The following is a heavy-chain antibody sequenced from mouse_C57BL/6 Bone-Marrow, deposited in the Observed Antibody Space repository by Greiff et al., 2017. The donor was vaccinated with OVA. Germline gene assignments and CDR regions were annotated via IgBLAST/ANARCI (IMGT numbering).Heavy chain of an antibody. CDR2: ISDGGSYT. Sequence: EVKVVESGGGLVKPGGSLKLSCAASGFTFSSYAMSWVRQTPEKRLEWVATISDGGSYTYYPDNVTGRFTISRDNAKNNLYLQMRHLKAEDTAMYYCARDLTGTWLAYWGQGTLVTVSA. J-gene: IGHJ3*01. CDR3: ARDLTGTWLAY. V-gene: IGHV5-4*01. CDR1: GFTFSSYA. D-gene: IGHD4-1*01.